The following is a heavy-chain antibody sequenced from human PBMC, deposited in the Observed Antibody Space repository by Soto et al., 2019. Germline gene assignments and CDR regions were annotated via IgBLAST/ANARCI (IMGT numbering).Heavy chain of an antibody. CDR2: IRTKPKGYAT. V-gene: IGHV3-73*01. CDR1: GFIFSDSV. D-gene: IGHD2-21*02. J-gene: IGHJ4*02. CDR3: IGLEYSSDWAHTVK. Sequence: PGGSLRLSCAASGFIFSDSVIHWVRQASGKGLEWVGRIRTKPKGYATAYAASVTGRFTISRDDSKNTAYLQMNSLKTEDTAVYFCIGLEYSSDWAHTVKWGQGTLVTVSS.